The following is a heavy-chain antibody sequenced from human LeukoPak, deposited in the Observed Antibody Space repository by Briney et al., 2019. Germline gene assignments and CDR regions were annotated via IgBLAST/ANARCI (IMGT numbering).Heavy chain of an antibody. Sequence: KPPQTLSLTCVVPDDSISRGAYSWSWIRQPPGKSLEWIGYIFHTGSTFYNPSLKSRVTISVDNSKNQFALRLSSVTAADTAVYYCDRELWFANAPGSWLDPWGQGALVTVSS. CDR2: IFHTGST. CDR3: DRELWFANAPGSWLDP. CDR1: DDSISRGAYS. V-gene: IGHV4-30-2*01. J-gene: IGHJ5*02. D-gene: IGHD2-21*01.